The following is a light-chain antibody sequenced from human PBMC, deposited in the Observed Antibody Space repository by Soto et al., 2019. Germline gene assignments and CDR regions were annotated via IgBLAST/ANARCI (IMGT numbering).Light chain of an antibody. J-gene: IGLJ2*01. V-gene: IGLV2-23*01. CDR3: CSYAGRSTWDVV. Sequence: QAVVTQPASVSGSPGQSITISCTGTSSDVGGYNYVSWYQQHPGKAPKLMIYEGFKRPSGISNRFSGSKSGSTASLTISGLQAEDEADYYCCSYAGRSTWDVVFGGGTKLTVL. CDR2: EGF. CDR1: SSDVGGYNY.